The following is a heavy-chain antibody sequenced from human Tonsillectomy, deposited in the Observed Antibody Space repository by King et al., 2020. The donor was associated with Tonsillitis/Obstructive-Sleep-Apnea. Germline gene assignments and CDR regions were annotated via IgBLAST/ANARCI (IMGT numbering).Heavy chain of an antibody. Sequence: VQLVESGGGLVQPGGSLRLSCAASRFTFSSSSMNWVRQAPGKGLEWVSYISRSSSTIYYADSVKGRFTISRDNAKDSLYLQMNSLRDEDTAVYYCARDRDVVVVAARGFDPWGQGTLVTVSS. CDR2: ISRSSSTI. V-gene: IGHV3-48*02. CDR1: RFTFSSSS. CDR3: ARDRDVVVVAARGFDP. J-gene: IGHJ5*02. D-gene: IGHD2-15*01.